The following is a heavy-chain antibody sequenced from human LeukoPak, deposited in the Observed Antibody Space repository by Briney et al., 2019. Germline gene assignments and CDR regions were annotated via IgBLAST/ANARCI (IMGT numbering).Heavy chain of an antibody. D-gene: IGHD3-16*01. Sequence: PSETLSLTCAVYGGSFSGYYWSWIRQPPGKGLEWIGEINHSGSTNYNPSLKSRVTISVDTSKHQFSLKLSSVTAADTAVYYCASPLGGYYYGMDVWGQGTTVTVSS. V-gene: IGHV4-34*01. CDR1: GGSFSGYY. CDR3: ASPLGGYYYGMDV. J-gene: IGHJ6*02. CDR2: INHSGST.